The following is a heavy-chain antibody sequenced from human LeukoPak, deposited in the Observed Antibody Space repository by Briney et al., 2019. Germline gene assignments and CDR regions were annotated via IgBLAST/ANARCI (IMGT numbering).Heavy chain of an antibody. Sequence: GGSLRLSCAASGFTFSSYGMHWVRQAPGKGLEWVAVIWYDGSNKYYADSVKGRFTISRDNSKNTLYLQMNSLRAEDTAVYYRAKDPNCSSISCQQPDNNWFDPWGQGTLVTVSS. CDR2: IWYDGSNK. J-gene: IGHJ5*02. V-gene: IGHV3-33*06. CDR1: GFTFSSYG. D-gene: IGHD2-2*01. CDR3: AKDPNCSSISCQQPDNNWFDP.